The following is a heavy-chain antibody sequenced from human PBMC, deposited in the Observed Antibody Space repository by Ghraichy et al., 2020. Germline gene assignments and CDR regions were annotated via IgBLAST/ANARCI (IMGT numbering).Heavy chain of an antibody. Sequence: SETLSLTCTVSGGSVSTENYYWSWIRQPPGKRLEWIGYSYYSGSTTYNPSLRSRVTISVDTSKNQFSLKLSSVTAADTAVYYCARPVGGRDWYFDLWGRGTLVIVSS. CDR2: SYYSGST. J-gene: IGHJ2*01. V-gene: IGHV4-61*01. D-gene: IGHD2-15*01. CDR1: GGSVSTENYY. CDR3: ARPVGGRDWYFDL.